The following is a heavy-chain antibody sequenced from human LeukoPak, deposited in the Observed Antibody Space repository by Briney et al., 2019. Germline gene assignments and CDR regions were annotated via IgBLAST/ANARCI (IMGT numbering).Heavy chain of an antibody. CDR2: INTSGST. CDR1: GGSISSYY. J-gene: IGHJ5*02. Sequence: PSETLSLTCTVSGGSISSYYWTWIRQSAGKGLEWIGRINTSGSTNYNPSLRSRVTMSVNTSKNQFSLNLTSVAAADTAVYSCAREGGDPRWLDPWGQGTLVTVSS. V-gene: IGHV4-4*07. CDR3: AREGGDPRWLDP. D-gene: IGHD6-25*01.